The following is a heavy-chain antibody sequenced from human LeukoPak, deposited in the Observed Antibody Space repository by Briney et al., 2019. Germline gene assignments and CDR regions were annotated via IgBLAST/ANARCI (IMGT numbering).Heavy chain of an antibody. CDR1: GYTFTSYG. CDR3: ARDYRSSTSCLFDY. V-gene: IGHV1-3*01. J-gene: IGHJ4*02. Sequence: ASVKVSCKASGYTFTSYGISWVRQAPGQRLEWMGWINAGNGNTKYSQKFQGRVTITRDTSASTAYMELSSLRSEDTAVYYCARDYRSSTSCLFDYWGQGTLVTVSS. D-gene: IGHD2-2*01. CDR2: INAGNGNT.